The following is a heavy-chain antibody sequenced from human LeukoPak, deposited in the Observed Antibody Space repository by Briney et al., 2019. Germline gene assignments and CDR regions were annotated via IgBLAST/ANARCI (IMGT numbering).Heavy chain of an antibody. J-gene: IGHJ3*02. Sequence: PSETLSLTCTVSGDSISSSSFYWGWIRQPPGKGLEWIGSVYYNGDTYYNPSLKRRVTISIDTSKNQFSLKVTSVTAADTAVYCCAGRSGSWLSAFDIWGQGTVVTVSS. CDR1: GDSISSSSFY. CDR3: AGRSGSWLSAFDI. D-gene: IGHD3-10*01. CDR2: VYYNGDT. V-gene: IGHV4-39*01.